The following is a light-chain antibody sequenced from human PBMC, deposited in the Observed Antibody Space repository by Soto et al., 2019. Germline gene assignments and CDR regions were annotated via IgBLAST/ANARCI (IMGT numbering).Light chain of an antibody. J-gene: IGKJ4*01. CDR3: QEYFGMPLT. CDR2: WAS. Sequence: DIVMTQSPDSLAVSLGERATINCMSSQSVLYSRDNKDYLAWYQQKPGQPPKLLIYWASMRQSGVPDRFSGSGSVTDFTLTISGLHAEDVAVYYCQEYFGMPLTFGGGTKV. V-gene: IGKV4-1*01. CDR1: QSVLYSRDNKDY.